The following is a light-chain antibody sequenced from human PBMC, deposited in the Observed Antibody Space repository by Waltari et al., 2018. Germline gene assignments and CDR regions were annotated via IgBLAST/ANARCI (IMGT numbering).Light chain of an antibody. CDR3: QSADSSGTYWV. CDR2: KDT. Sequence: SYAVTQPPSVSVSPGQTARITCSGDALPNQFAYWYQQKPGQAPRLVIYKDTARPSGIPERFSGSSSGTTVTLTISGVQAEDEADYYCQSADSSGTYWVFGGGTKLTVL. CDR1: ALPNQF. J-gene: IGLJ3*02. V-gene: IGLV3-25*03.